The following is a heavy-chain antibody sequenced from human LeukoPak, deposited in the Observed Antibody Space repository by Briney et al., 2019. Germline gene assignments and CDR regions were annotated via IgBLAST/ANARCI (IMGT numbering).Heavy chain of an antibody. CDR1: GFTFDDYA. CDR2: ISWNSGSI. J-gene: IGHJ4*02. CDR3: AKDFGMYYYDSSGYSM. Sequence: GRSLRLSCAASGFTFDDYAMHWVRQAPGKGLEWVSGISWNSGSIGYADSVKGRFTISRDNAKNSLYLQMNSLRAEDTALYYCAKDFGMYYYDSSGYSMWGQGTLDTVSS. D-gene: IGHD3-22*01. V-gene: IGHV3-9*01.